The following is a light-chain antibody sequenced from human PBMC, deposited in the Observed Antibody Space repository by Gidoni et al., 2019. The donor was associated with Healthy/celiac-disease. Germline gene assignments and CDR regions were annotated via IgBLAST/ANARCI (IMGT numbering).Light chain of an antibody. CDR3: QVWDSSSDHPV. V-gene: IGLV3-21*04. CDR1: NIGSKS. J-gene: IGLJ3*02. CDR2: YDS. Sequence: YVLTQPPPVSGAPGKTARITCGGNNIGSKSVHWYQQKPGQAPVLVIYYDSDRPSGIPERFSGSNSGNTATLTISRVEAGDEADYYCQVWDSSSDHPVFGGGTKLTV.